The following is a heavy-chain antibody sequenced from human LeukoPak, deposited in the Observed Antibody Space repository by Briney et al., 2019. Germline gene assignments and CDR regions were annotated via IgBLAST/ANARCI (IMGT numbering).Heavy chain of an antibody. J-gene: IGHJ4*02. D-gene: IGHD3/OR15-3a*01. V-gene: IGHV4-34*01. CDR2: INHSGST. Sequence: ETLSLTCAVYGGSFSGYYWSWIRQPPGKGLEWIGEINHSGSTNYNPSLKSRVTISVDTSKNQFSLRLTSVTAADTAVYYCARQTGSGLFILPGGQGTLVTVSS. CDR1: GGSFSGYY. CDR3: ARQTGSGLFILP.